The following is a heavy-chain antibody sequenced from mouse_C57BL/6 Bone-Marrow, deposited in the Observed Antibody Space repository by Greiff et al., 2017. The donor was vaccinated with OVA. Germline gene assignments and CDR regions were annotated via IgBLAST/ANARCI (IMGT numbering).Heavy chain of an antibody. Sequence: DVMLVESGGGLVKPGGSLKLSCAASGFTFSSYAMSWVRQTPEKRLEWVATISDGGSYTYYPDNVKGRFTISRDNAKNNLYLQMSHLKSEDTAMYYCARDRYSNYGAMDYWGQGTSVTVSS. D-gene: IGHD2-5*01. CDR3: ARDRYSNYGAMDY. CDR2: ISDGGSYT. J-gene: IGHJ4*01. CDR1: GFTFSSYA. V-gene: IGHV5-4*01.